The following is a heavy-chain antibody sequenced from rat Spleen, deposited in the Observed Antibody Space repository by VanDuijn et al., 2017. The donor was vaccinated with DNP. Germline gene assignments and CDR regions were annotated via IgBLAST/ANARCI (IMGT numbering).Heavy chain of an antibody. CDR1: GFSLTSYH. CDR3: ARSQLWVMDA. D-gene: IGHD1-2*01. V-gene: IGHV2-27*01. J-gene: IGHJ4*01. CDR2: IQSGGST. Sequence: QVQLKESEPDLIQPSQTLSLTCTVSGFSLTSYHVHWFRQPPGKGLEWMGRIQSGGSTDYNSALKSRLSISRDTSKSQVFLKMNSLQTEEPALYFCARSQLWVMDAWGQGASVTVSS.